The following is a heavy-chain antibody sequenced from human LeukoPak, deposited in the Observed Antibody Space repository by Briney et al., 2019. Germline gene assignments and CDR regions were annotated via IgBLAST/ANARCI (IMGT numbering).Heavy chain of an antibody. CDR1: GFTFSSYS. D-gene: IGHD3-3*01. CDR2: ISSSSSYI. V-gene: IGHV3-21*04. CDR3: AKSPHTLRLPALLDY. J-gene: IGHJ4*02. Sequence: PGGSLRLSCAASGFTFSSYSMNWVRQAPGKGLEWVSSISSSSSYIYYADSVKGRFTISRDNSKNTLYLQMNSLRAEDTAVYYCAKSPHTLRLPALLDYWGQGTLVTVSS.